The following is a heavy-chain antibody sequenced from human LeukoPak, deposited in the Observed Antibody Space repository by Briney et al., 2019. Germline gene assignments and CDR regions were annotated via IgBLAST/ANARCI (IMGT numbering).Heavy chain of an antibody. Sequence: GRSLRLSCAAAGFTFSSYDMHWVRQAPGKGLEWVAVISYDGSNKYYVDSVKGRFTISRDNSKNTLYLQMNSLRAEDTAVYYCARDRGYCSNGVCYRGQADSIYYYYGLDVWGQGTTVTVSS. CDR2: ISYDGSNK. D-gene: IGHD2-8*01. CDR3: ARDRGYCSNGVCYRGQADSIYYYYGLDV. V-gene: IGHV3-30-3*01. J-gene: IGHJ6*02. CDR1: GFTFSSYD.